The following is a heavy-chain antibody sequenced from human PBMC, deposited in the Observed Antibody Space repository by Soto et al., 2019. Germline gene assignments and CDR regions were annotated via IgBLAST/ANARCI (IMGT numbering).Heavy chain of an antibody. V-gene: IGHV1-8*01. J-gene: IGHJ6*02. CDR3: ARDLTYYYDSSGYPLGSGMDV. D-gene: IGHD3-22*01. Sequence: ASVKVSCKASGYTFTSYDINWVRQATGQGLERMGWMTPNSGNTGYAQKFQGRVTMIRNASISTAYMELSSLRSEDTAVYYCARDLTYYYDSSGYPLGSGMDVWGQGTTVTVSS. CDR1: GYTFTSYD. CDR2: MTPNSGNT.